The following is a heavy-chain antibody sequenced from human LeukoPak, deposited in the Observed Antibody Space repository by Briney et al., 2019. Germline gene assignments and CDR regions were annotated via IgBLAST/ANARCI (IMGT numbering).Heavy chain of an antibody. D-gene: IGHD4-17*01. Sequence: PGGSLRLSCGGSGFTFDDYAMSWVRQVPGKGLEWVSSINWNGVTTDYVDSVKGRFTISRDNSKNTLYLQMNSLRAEDTAVYYCARSFYGDHGPGDYYYYMVVWGKGTTVTVSS. CDR3: ARSFYGDHGPGDYYYYMVV. CDR1: GFTFDDYA. J-gene: IGHJ6*03. CDR2: INWNGVTT. V-gene: IGHV3-20*04.